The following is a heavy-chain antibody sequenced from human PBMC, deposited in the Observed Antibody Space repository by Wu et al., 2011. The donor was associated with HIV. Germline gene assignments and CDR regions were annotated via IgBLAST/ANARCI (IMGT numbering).Heavy chain of an antibody. J-gene: IGHJ4*01. Sequence: SVKVSCKASGYTFTNYAISWVRQAPGQGLEWMGWISGYNGDTNYVQKLKGRVTMTTDTSTNTAYMELRSLTSDDTAVYFCARESIYRYCTGTTCHPDYWGQGTLVTVSS. CDR3: ARESIYRYCTGTTCHPDY. D-gene: IGHD2-2*01. CDR2: ISGYNGDT. CDR1: GYTFTNYA. V-gene: IGHV1-18*01.